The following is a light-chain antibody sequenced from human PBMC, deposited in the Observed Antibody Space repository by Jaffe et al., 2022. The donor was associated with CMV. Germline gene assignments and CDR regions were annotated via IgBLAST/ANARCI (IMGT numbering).Light chain of an antibody. CDR2: KAS. Sequence: DIQMTQSPSTLSASIGDRVTITCRASESISSWLAWYQQKPGKAPKLLIYKASSLQGGVPSRFSGSGSGTEFTLTISSLQPDDFATYYCQQYSSYWTFGQGTKVEVK. CDR3: QQYSSYWT. J-gene: IGKJ1*01. V-gene: IGKV1-5*03. CDR1: ESISSW.